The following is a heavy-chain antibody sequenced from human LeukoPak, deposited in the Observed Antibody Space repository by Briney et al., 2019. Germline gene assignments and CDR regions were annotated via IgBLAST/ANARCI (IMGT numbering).Heavy chain of an antibody. V-gene: IGHV3-53*01. CDR2: IYSGGST. Sequence: PGGSLRLSCAASGFTVSSNYMSWVRQARGKWLEWVSVIYSGGSTYYADSVKGRFTISRDNSKNTLYLQMNSLRAEDTAVYYCASTGRRDGDNSGKLDYWGQGTLVTVSS. CDR3: ASTGRRDGDNSGKLDY. CDR1: GFTVSSNY. J-gene: IGHJ4*02. D-gene: IGHD5-24*01.